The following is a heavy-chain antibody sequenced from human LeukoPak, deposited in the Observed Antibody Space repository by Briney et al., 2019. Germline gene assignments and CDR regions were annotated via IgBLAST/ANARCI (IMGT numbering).Heavy chain of an antibody. CDR1: GFNFSNYS. J-gene: IGHJ4*02. D-gene: IGHD4/OR15-4a*01. Sequence: GGSLRLSCAASGFNFSNYSMNWVRQAPGKGLEWVSYISSSGRTIHHADSVKGRLTISRDNAKNSLYLQMNSLRDEDTAVYYCARFRSVLWDFDYWGQGALVTVSS. CDR2: ISSSGRTI. V-gene: IGHV3-48*02. CDR3: ARFRSVLWDFDY.